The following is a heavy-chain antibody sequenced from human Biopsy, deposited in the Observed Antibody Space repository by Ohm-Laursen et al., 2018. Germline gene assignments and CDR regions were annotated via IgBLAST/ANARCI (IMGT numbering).Heavy chain of an antibody. CDR3: ARIYFYGLGSSDFFFGV. CDR2: VFYSGTT. D-gene: IGHD3-10*01. Sequence: PSQTLSLTCPVSGSSIRTFDYYWGWVRQPPGKGLEWIGCVFYSGTTYYNPSLKRRVTISQDESNNQFSLTLTSVTARDTADYYCARIYFYGLGSSDFFFGVWGHGTPVAVSS. CDR1: GSSIRTFDYY. V-gene: IGHV4-39*01. J-gene: IGHJ4*01.